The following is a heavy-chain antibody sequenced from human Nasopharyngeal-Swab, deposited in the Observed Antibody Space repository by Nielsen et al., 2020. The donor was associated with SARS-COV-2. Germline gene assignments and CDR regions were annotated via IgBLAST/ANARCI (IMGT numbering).Heavy chain of an antibody. J-gene: IGHJ6*02. D-gene: IGHD5-12*01. CDR3: ARDTSVDIVLLYYGMDV. Sequence: GESLKISCAASGFTFNSHGMHWVRQAPGKGLEWVAVISFDGSKKYYADSVKGRFTISRDSSKNTLYLQMNSLRAEDTAVYYCARDTSVDIVLLYYGMDVWGQGTTDTVSS. V-gene: IGHV3-30*03. CDR1: GFTFNSHG. CDR2: ISFDGSKK.